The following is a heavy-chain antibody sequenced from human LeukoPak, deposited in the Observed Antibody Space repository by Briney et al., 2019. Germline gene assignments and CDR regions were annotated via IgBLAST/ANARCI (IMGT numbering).Heavy chain of an antibody. CDR3: ARTGAGYYYYYMDV. D-gene: IGHD1-26*01. Sequence: SETLSLTCIVSGYSISSGYYWGWIRQSPGKGLEWIGTIYRSGSTYSNPSLRGRVTMSVDTSKNQFSLKLSSVTAADTAVYYCARTGAGYYYYYMDVWGKGTTVTVSS. CDR1: GYSISSGYY. V-gene: IGHV4-38-2*02. CDR2: IYRSGST. J-gene: IGHJ6*03.